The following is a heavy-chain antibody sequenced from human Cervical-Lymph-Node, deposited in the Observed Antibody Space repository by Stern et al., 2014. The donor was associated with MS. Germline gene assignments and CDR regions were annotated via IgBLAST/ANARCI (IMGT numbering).Heavy chain of an antibody. V-gene: IGHV4-31*03. D-gene: IGHD1-1*01. CDR1: GGSINNGDYY. CDR2: IYYSGAT. CDR3: ARELSGMYGMDV. J-gene: IGHJ6*02. Sequence: VQLLESGPGLVKPSQTPSLTCTVSGGSINNGDYYWSCVRQHPWKGLEWLGYIYYSGATYYNPSLKGRLTISVDTSKRHFSLKLTSVTAADTAVYYCARELSGMYGMDVWGQGTTVTVSS.